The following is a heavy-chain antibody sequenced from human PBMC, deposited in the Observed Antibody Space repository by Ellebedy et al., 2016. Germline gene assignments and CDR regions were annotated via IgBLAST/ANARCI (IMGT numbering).Heavy chain of an antibody. D-gene: IGHD4-17*01. CDR1: GGSFSGYY. CDR2: INHSGST. J-gene: IGHJ3*02. Sequence: SETLSLXXAVYGGSFSGYYWSWIRQPPGKGLEWIGEINHSGSTNYNPSLKSRVTISVDTSKNQFSLKLSSVTAADTAVYYCASTDYGDFRAFDIWGQGTMVTVSS. V-gene: IGHV4-34*01. CDR3: ASTDYGDFRAFDI.